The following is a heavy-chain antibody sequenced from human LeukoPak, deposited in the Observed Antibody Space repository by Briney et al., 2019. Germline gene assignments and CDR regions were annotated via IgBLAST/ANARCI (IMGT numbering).Heavy chain of an antibody. CDR2: FNPHKGYT. CDR3: VREGKALLSKNFDC. D-gene: IGHD3-16*02. V-gene: IGHV1-2*02. J-gene: IGHJ4*02. CDR1: GFTFTTDYY. Sequence: VASVKVSCKAPGFTFTTDYYLHWVRQAPGQGFEWMGYFNPHKGYTSSPQKFQGRITMTTDTSISAVYMELSSLISDDTAIYYCVREGKALLSKNFDCRGQGTLVTVSS.